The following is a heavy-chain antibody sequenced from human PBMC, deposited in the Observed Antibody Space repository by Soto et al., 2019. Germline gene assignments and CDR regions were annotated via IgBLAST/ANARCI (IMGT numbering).Heavy chain of an antibody. V-gene: IGHV3-15*01. CDR3: TTLPLDY. J-gene: IGHJ4*02. Sequence: GGSLRLSCTASGFTFTDAWMSWVRQAPGKGLEWVGRIKTKADGGTADFAAPVKGRFTMSRDDLKNTLYLQLNNLKTEDTAVYYCTTLPLDYWGQGALVTVSS. CDR1: GFTFTDAW. CDR2: IKTKADGGTA.